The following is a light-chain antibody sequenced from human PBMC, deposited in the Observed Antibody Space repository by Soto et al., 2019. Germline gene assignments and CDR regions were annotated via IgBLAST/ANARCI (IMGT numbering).Light chain of an antibody. CDR2: GAS. CDR3: QYVG. V-gene: IGKV3-20*01. CDR1: QSISSKY. Sequence: ETVFTQSPGTLSLSPRERATLSCRATQSISSKYLAWYQQKPDQAPRLLIYGASIRAAGIPDRFSGSGSGTDFTLTISRLEPEDFAVYYCQYVGFGQGTRLEIK. J-gene: IGKJ5*01.